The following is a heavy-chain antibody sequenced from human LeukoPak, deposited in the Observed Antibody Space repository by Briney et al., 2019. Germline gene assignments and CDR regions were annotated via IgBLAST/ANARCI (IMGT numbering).Heavy chain of an antibody. CDR1: GGSISTYY. D-gene: IGHD6-13*01. CDR3: ARSGGYSSSWSL. V-gene: IGHV4-59*01. J-gene: IGHJ4*02. CDR2: ISNSGIT. Sequence: SETLSLTCTVSGGSISTYYWNWIRRPPGKGLEWIGYISNSGITTYNPSLKSRVTISVDSSKSQFSLKLNSVTAADTAVYYCARSGGYSSSWSLWGQGTLVTVSS.